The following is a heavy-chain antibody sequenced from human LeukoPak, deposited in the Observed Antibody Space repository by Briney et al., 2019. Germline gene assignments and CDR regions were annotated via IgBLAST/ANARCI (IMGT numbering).Heavy chain of an antibody. CDR1: GYTRTELS. Sequence: ASVKVSCKVSGYTRTELSRHWVRQAPGKGLEWLGGFDPEDGEAIYAQKSQGRVTMIEDTSTDTAHMELSSLRSEDTAVYYCATDQPPNKYSSSWYGGGYYYGMDVWGQGTTVTVSS. J-gene: IGHJ6*02. D-gene: IGHD6-13*01. CDR3: ATDQPPNKYSSSWYGGGYYYGMDV. V-gene: IGHV1-24*01. CDR2: FDPEDGEA.